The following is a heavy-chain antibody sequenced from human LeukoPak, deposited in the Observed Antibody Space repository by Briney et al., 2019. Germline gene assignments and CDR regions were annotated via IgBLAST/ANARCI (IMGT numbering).Heavy chain of an antibody. CDR3: ATNYDFWSGYYEEIKGIFDY. J-gene: IGHJ4*02. D-gene: IGHD3-3*01. Sequence: GGSLRLSCAASGFTFSSYAMSWVRQAPGKGLEWVSAISGSGGSTYYADSVKGRFTISRDNSKNTLYLQMNRLRAEDTAVYYCATNYDFWSGYYEEIKGIFDYWGQGTLVTVSS. V-gene: IGHV3-23*01. CDR1: GFTFSSYA. CDR2: ISGSGGST.